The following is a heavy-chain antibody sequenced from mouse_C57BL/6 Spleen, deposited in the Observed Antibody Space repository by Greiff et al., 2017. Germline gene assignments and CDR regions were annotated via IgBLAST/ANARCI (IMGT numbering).Heavy chain of an antibody. V-gene: IGHV1-81*01. D-gene: IGHD1-1*01. CDR2: IYPRSGNT. Sequence: QVQLKESGAELARPGASVKLSCKASGYTFTSYGISWVKQSTGQGLEWIGEIYPRSGNTYYNEKFKGRATLTADKSSSTAYMELRSLTSEDSAVYFCARASRSPYYAMDYWGQGTSVTVSS. CDR1: GYTFTSYG. CDR3: ARASRSPYYAMDY. J-gene: IGHJ4*01.